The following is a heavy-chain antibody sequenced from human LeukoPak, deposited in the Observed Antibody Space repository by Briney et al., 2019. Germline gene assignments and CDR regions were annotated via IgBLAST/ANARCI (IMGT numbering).Heavy chain of an antibody. D-gene: IGHD4-17*01. J-gene: IGHJ6*02. Sequence: GGSLRLSCAASGFTFSSYAMSWVRQAPGKGLEWVSAISGSGGSTYYADSVEGRFTISRDNSKTTLYLQMNSMRAEDTAVYYCAKVGHGDYVYYYYGMDVWGQGTTVTVSS. V-gene: IGHV3-23*01. CDR3: AKVGHGDYVYYYYGMDV. CDR1: GFTFSSYA. CDR2: ISGSGGST.